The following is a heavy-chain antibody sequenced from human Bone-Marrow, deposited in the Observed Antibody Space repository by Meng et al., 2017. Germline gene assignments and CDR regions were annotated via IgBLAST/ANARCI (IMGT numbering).Heavy chain of an antibody. J-gene: IGHJ4*02. CDR2: ISSSSTYI. CDR3: ARDGAYYYEFDF. Sequence: EVQLVESGGGLVKPGGSLRLSCATSGFTLSSYSMNWVRQAPGKGLEWVSSISSSSTYIYYSDSVRGRFTISRDNAKNSLYLQMNSLRAEDTAVYYCARDGAYYYEFDFWGQGTLVTVS. CDR1: GFTLSSYS. D-gene: IGHD3-22*01. V-gene: IGHV3-21*01.